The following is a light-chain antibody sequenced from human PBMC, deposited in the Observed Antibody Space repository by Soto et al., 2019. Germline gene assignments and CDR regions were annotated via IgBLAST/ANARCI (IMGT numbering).Light chain of an antibody. V-gene: IGKV3-15*01. CDR2: GAD. CDR1: QSVSSN. Sequence: EIVMTQSPATLSVSPGERGTLSCRASQSVSSNLAWYQQKPGQAPRLLIYGADTRATGIPGRFSGSGSGTEFTLTISSLQSEDFAVYYCLQYKDWPLTFGGGTKVEI. CDR3: LQYKDWPLT. J-gene: IGKJ4*01.